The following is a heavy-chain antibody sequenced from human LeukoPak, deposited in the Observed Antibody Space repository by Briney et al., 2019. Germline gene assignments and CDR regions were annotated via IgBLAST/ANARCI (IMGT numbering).Heavy chain of an antibody. V-gene: IGHV4-34*01. Sequence: SETLSLTCAVYGGSFSGYYWSWIRQPPGKGLEWIGEINHSGSTNYNPSLKSRVTLSVDTSKNQFSLKLSSVTAADTAVYYCARGGCSSTSCYLPFDPWGQGTLVTVSS. CDR3: ARGGCSSTSCYLPFDP. J-gene: IGHJ5*02. CDR2: INHSGST. CDR1: GGSFSGYY. D-gene: IGHD2-2*01.